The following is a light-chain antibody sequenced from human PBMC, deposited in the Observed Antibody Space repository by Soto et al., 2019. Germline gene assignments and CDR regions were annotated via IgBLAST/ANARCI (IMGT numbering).Light chain of an antibody. CDR1: SSDVGSYNL. Sequence: QSALTQPASVSGSPGQSITISCTGTSSDVGSYNLVSWYQQHPGEAPKLMIHGGTKRPSGVSNRFSGSKSGNTASLTISGLQAVDEADYYCCSYAGITTYYVFGTGTKVTVL. J-gene: IGLJ1*01. V-gene: IGLV2-23*01. CDR2: GGT. CDR3: CSYAGITTYYV.